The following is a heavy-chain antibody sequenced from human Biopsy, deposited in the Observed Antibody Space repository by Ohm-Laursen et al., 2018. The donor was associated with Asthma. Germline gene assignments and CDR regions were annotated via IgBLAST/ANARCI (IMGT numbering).Heavy chain of an antibody. CDR2: IYFSGNT. V-gene: IGHV4-59*01. J-gene: IGHJ3*02. Sequence: GTLSLTCTASGGSITSFYWSWIRQPPGRGLEWIGYIYFSGNTNYNPSLKSRVTISIDTSKNHFSLKLTSVTAAATAVYVCARGSGPSVSFPASFDIWGQGTMVTAS. CDR3: ARGSGPSVSFPASFDI. D-gene: IGHD2-2*01. CDR1: GGSITSFY.